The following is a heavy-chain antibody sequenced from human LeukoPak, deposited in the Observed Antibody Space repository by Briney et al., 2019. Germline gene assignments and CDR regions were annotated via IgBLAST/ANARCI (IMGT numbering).Heavy chain of an antibody. CDR3: AKVSWLGTLPSYHFDS. Sequence: GGSLGLSCAASGFTFSDHAMSWVRQAPGKGLEWVSAIRGTGTTTFYAASVKGRFTISRDNSKNTADLQMNSLRAEDTAVYYCAKVSWLGTLPSYHFDSWGQGTQVTVSS. J-gene: IGHJ4*02. V-gene: IGHV3-23*01. CDR1: GFTFSDHA. CDR2: IRGTGTTT. D-gene: IGHD6-19*01.